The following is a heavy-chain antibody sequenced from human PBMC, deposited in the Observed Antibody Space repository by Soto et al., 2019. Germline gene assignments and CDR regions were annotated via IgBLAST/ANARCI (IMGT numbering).Heavy chain of an antibody. CDR2: MSHSGGT. J-gene: IGHJ3*02. CDR1: GGFVTSGSYY. V-gene: IGHV4-34*01. Sequence: QVQLQQWGAGLLKPSETLSLTCAVSGGFVTSGSYYWSWIRQPPGKGLEWIGEMSHSGGTNFNPSRKSRVTISVDTSKNQFTLKMSSVTAADTALYYCARVERGTATTVVDAFDIWGPGTMVTVSS. CDR3: ARVERGTATTVVDAFDI. D-gene: IGHD1-1*01.